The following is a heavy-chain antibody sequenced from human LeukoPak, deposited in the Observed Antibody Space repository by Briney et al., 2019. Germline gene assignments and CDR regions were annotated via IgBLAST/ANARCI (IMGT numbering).Heavy chain of an antibody. Sequence: GGSLRLSCAASGFTFSSYAMSWVRQAPGKGLEWVSAISGSGGSTYYADSVKGRFTISRDNSKNTLYLQMNSLRAEDTAVYYCASTWGYCSGGSCYRHTDYWGQGTLVAVSS. CDR3: ASTWGYCSGGSCYRHTDY. CDR1: GFTFSSYA. V-gene: IGHV3-23*01. CDR2: ISGSGGST. J-gene: IGHJ4*02. D-gene: IGHD2-15*01.